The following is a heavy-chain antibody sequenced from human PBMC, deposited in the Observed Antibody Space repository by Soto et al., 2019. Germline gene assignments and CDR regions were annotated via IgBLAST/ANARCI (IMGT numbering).Heavy chain of an antibody. Sequence: GSLRLSCATSGFTFNSYAMSWVRQAPGKGLEWVSGISAGGSTTYYPDSVKGRFTISRDNSKNTLYLQMNSLRAEDTAIYYCATTLRGAYGPFDSWGQGTLVTVSS. CDR3: ATTLRGAYGPFDS. CDR2: ISAGGSTT. CDR1: GFTFNSYA. D-gene: IGHD5-12*01. J-gene: IGHJ4*02. V-gene: IGHV3-23*01.